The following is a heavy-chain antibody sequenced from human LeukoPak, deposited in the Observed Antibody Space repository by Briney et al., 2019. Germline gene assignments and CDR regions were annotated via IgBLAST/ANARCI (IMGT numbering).Heavy chain of an antibody. Sequence: GESLKISCQASGYSFSNCWIGWVRQLPDKGLKWMAIIYPGDSDIRYSPSSQGRVTISADKSINTAYLQWSSLKAPDTAIYYCARLQSLATVAFFFDSWGQGTLVTVSS. CDR2: IYPGDSDI. CDR3: ARLQSLATVAFFFDS. J-gene: IGHJ4*02. V-gene: IGHV5-51*01. D-gene: IGHD4-11*01. CDR1: GYSFSNCW.